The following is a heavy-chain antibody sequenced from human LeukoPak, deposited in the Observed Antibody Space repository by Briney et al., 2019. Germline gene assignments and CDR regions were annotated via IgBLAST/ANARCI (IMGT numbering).Heavy chain of an antibody. D-gene: IGHD5-12*01. V-gene: IGHV4-59*01. CDR1: GGSISSYY. CDR3: ARGGEIWFDP. Sequence: PSETLSLTCTVSGGSISSYYWSWIRQPPGKGLEWIGYIYYSGSTNYNPSLKGRVTISVDTSKNQFSLKLTSVTTADTAVYYCARGGEIWFDPWGQGTLVTVSS. CDR2: IYYSGST. J-gene: IGHJ5*02.